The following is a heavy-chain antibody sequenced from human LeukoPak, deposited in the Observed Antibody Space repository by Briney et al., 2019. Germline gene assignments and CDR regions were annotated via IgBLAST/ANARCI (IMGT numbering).Heavy chain of an antibody. D-gene: IGHD3-10*01. Sequence: GESLKISCKGSGYTFHSYWIAWVRQMPGKGLEWMGIIYPGDSDTRYSPSFQGQVTISADKSIRTACLQWGSLKASDTAMYYCARQPGAGWFDPWGQGTLVTVSS. CDR2: IYPGDSDT. V-gene: IGHV5-51*01. CDR3: ARQPGAGWFDP. CDR1: GYTFHSYW. J-gene: IGHJ5*02.